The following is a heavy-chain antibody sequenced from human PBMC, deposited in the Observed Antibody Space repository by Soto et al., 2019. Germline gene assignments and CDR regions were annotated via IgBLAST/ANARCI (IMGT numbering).Heavy chain of an antibody. Sequence: GGSLRLSCAASGFTFSSYWMTWVRQAPGKGLEWVATLNRDGGRTYYADSVKGRFTISRDNSKNSLYLQMNSLRAEDTAIYYCAKATGDYVNWFDPWGQGTLVTVSS. CDR1: GFTFSSYW. V-gene: IGHV3-23*01. D-gene: IGHD4-17*01. J-gene: IGHJ5*02. CDR2: LNRDGGRT. CDR3: AKATGDYVNWFDP.